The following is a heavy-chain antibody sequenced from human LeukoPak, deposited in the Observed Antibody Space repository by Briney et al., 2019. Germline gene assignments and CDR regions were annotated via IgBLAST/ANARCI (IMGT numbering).Heavy chain of an antibody. Sequence: PGRSLRLSCXASGFTFDDYAMHWVRLAPGKGLEWISGINWNGGTIVYADPVKGRFSISRDNAKNTLYLQMDSLRPDDTALYFCAKDKVSIPYGMDVWGQGTTVXV. CDR1: GFTFDDYA. J-gene: IGHJ6*02. CDR3: AKDKVSIPYGMDV. CDR2: INWNGGTI. D-gene: IGHD5/OR15-5a*01. V-gene: IGHV3-9*01.